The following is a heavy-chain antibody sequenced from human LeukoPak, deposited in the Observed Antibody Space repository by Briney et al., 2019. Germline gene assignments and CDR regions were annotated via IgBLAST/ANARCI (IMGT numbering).Heavy chain of an antibody. CDR3: ARLRCTGASCFERYWYFDL. Sequence: GGSLRLSCAGSGYTFSIYALSWVRQAPGKGLEWVSGISGSAVSTYYADSVKGRFTISRDNSKNTVYLQMNSLRAEDTAVYYCARLRCTGASCFERYWYFDLWGRGTLVTVSS. CDR1: GYTFSIYA. V-gene: IGHV3-23*01. J-gene: IGHJ2*01. CDR2: ISGSAVST. D-gene: IGHD2-15*01.